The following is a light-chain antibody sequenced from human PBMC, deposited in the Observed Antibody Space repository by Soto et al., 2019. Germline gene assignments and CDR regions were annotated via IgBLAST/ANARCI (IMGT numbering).Light chain of an antibody. CDR3: QQYSSSPTYT. Sequence: EIVLTQSPGTLSLSPGGRATLSCRASQSVSSSYLAWYQQKPGQAPRLLIYGASSRATGIPDRFSGSGSGTDFTLTISRLEPEEFAVYYCQQYSSSPTYTFGQGTKLEIK. CDR1: QSVSSSY. J-gene: IGKJ2*01. CDR2: GAS. V-gene: IGKV3-20*01.